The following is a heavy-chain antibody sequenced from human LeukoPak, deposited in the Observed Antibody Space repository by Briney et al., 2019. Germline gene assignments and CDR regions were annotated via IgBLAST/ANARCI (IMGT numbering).Heavy chain of an antibody. D-gene: IGHD1-26*01. CDR1: GYSSTRYS. V-gene: IGHV5-51*01. CDR2: IYAGVSDT. J-gene: IGHJ4*02. Sequence: GESLKISCKASGYSSTRYSSGWLPRLPGKGLEWMGIIYAGVSDTRYSTSFQGQVTISADKSISNAYLQWNILKATDTAMYYCARGRGGSYHGWYFDYWGQGTLVTVSS. CDR3: ARGRGGSYHGWYFDY.